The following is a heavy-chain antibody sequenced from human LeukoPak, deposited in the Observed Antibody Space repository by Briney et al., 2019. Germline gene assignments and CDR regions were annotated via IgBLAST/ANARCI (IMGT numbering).Heavy chain of an antibody. CDR3: AKRLNTDSGSSGFDY. D-gene: IGHD3-10*01. Sequence: GGSLRLSCAASGFTFSSYAMSWVRQAPGKGLEWVSAISGSGGSTYYAGSVKGRFTISRDNSKNTLYLQMNSLRAEDTAVYYCAKRLNTDSGSSGFDYWGQGTLVTVSS. J-gene: IGHJ4*02. CDR1: GFTFSSYA. CDR2: ISGSGGST. V-gene: IGHV3-23*01.